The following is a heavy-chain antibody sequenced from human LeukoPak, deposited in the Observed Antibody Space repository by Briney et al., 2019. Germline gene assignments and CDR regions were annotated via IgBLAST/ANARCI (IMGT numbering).Heavy chain of an antibody. CDR2: VADYGSV. Sequence: PSETLSLTCAVYGVSFTNYFWSWVRQSPGKGLEWIGEVADYGSVNYNPSLQSRVTISLDTSKNHFSLKVSSMTAADTAVYYCARRRVTVIVVSTFDSWGQGTLVTVSS. D-gene: IGHD3-22*01. J-gene: IGHJ4*02. CDR1: GVSFTNYF. CDR3: ARRRVTVIVVSTFDS. V-gene: IGHV4-34*01.